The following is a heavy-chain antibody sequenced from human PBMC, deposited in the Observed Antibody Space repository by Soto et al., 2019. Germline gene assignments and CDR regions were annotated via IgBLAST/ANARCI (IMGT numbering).Heavy chain of an antibody. CDR2: IYPGDSNT. J-gene: IGHJ6*02. Sequence: GESLKISCKGSGCSFTSYWIGWVRQMTGKGLEWMGFIYPGDSNTRYSPSLQGQVTISVDKSISTAYLQWSSLKATDTAMYYCARHAYDFWSGHPNPRYYYGMDVWGQGTTVTVSS. V-gene: IGHV5-51*01. D-gene: IGHD3-3*01. CDR1: GCSFTSYW. CDR3: ARHAYDFWSGHPNPRYYYGMDV.